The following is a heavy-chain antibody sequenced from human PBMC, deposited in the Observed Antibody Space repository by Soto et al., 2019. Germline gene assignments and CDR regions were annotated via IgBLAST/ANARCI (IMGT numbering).Heavy chain of an antibody. V-gene: IGHV4-59*01. CDR3: ARANYDFWSGYSGNFDY. CDR1: GGSISSYY. J-gene: IGHJ4*02. CDR2: IYYSGST. D-gene: IGHD3-3*01. Sequence: SETLSLTCTVSGGSISSYYWSWIRQPPGKGLEWIGYIYYSGSTNYNPSLKSRVTISVETSKNQFSLKLSSVTAADTAVYYCARANYDFWSGYSGNFDYWGQGTRVTVSS.